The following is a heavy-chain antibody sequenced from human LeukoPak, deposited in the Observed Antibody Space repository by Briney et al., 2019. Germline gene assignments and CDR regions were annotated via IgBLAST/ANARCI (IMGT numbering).Heavy chain of an antibody. CDR3: ARNMSGYSYGYEGTFYYYYMDV. D-gene: IGHD5-18*01. J-gene: IGHJ6*03. V-gene: IGHV4-39*01. CDR2: IYYSGST. Sequence: SETLSLTCTVSGGSISSNTYYWGWIRPPPGKGLEWIGSIYYSGSTHYNPSLKSRVTISVDTSKNQFSLKLSSVTAADTAVYYCARNMSGYSYGYEGTFYYYYMDVWGKGTTVTVS. CDR1: GGSISSNTYY.